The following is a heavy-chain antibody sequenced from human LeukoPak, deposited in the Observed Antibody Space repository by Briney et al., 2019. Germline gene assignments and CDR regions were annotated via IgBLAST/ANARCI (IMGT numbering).Heavy chain of an antibody. CDR3: APTVTTRNWFDP. CDR1: GYTFTGYY. CDR2: INPNSGGT. J-gene: IGHJ5*02. Sequence: ASVKVSCKASGYTFTGYYMHWVRKAPGQGLEWMGWINPNSGGTNYAQKFQGRVTMTRDTSISTAYMELSRLRSDDTAVYYCAPTVTTRNWFDPWGQGTLVTVSS. D-gene: IGHD4-11*01. V-gene: IGHV1-2*02.